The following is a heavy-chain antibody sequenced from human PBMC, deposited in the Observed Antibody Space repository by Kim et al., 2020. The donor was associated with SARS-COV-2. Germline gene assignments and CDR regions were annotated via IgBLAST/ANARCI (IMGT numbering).Heavy chain of an antibody. V-gene: IGHV3-7*03. CDR2: IKQDGSEK. J-gene: IGHJ4*02. CDR1: GFTFSSYW. Sequence: GGSLRRSCAASGFTFSSYWMSWVRQAPGKGLEWVANIKQDGSEKYYVDSVKGRFTISRDNAKNSLYLQMNSLRAEDTAVYYCARLESSGYYIYYFDYWGQGTLVTVSS. CDR3: ARLESSGYYIYYFDY. D-gene: IGHD3-22*01.